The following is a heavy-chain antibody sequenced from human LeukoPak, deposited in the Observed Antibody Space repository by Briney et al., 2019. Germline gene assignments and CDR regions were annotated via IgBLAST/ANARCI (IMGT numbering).Heavy chain of an antibody. CDR2: INPSGGST. J-gene: IGHJ1*01. V-gene: IGHV1-46*01. Sequence: ASVKVSCKASGYSFTRYFIHWVRQAPGQGLEWMGIINPSGGSTSYAQTFQGRVTMTRDTSTSTVYMELSSLRSEDTAVYFCARDYYDTSGYPEYFQHWGQGTLVTVSS. CDR3: ARDYYDTSGYPEYFQH. D-gene: IGHD3-22*01. CDR1: GYSFTRYF.